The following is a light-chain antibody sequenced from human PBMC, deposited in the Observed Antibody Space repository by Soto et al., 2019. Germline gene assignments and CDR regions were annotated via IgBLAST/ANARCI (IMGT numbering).Light chain of an antibody. CDR3: QSYDSSLSAHYV. CDR1: SSNIGAGYD. Sequence: QSVLTQPPSVSGAPGQRVTISWTGRSSNIGAGYDVHWYQQLPGTAPKLLIYGNNNRPSGVPDRFSGSKSGTSASLAITGLQAEDEADYYCQSYDSSLSAHYVFGTGTKVTVL. CDR2: GNN. J-gene: IGLJ1*01. V-gene: IGLV1-40*01.